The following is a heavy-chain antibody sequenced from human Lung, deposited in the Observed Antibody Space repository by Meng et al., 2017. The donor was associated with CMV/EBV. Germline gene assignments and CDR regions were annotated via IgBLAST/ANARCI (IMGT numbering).Heavy chain of an antibody. V-gene: IGHV3-21*01. CDR3: ARERPMVRGNVPHNYYGMDV. Sequence: GGSLRLXCAASDFIFSTFSMNWVRQAPGKGLEWVSHISSSSSYIYYADSVKGRFTISRDNSKKSLFLQIHSLRAEDTAGYYCARERPMVRGNVPHNYYGMDVWGQGXTVTVSS. D-gene: IGHD3-10*01. CDR2: ISSSSSYI. CDR1: DFIFSTFS. J-gene: IGHJ6*02.